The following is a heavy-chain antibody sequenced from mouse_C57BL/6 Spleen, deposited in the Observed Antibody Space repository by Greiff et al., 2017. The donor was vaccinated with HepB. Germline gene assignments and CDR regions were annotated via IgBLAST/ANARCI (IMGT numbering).Heavy chain of an antibody. CDR2: IDPANGNT. D-gene: IGHD1-1*01. Sequence: EVQRVESVAELVRPGASVKLSCTASGFNIKNTYMHWVKQRPEQGLEWIGRIDPANGNTKYAPKFQGKATITADTSSNTAYLQLSSLTSEDTAIYYCARDPYYCGRSYYAMDCWGQGTSVTVSS. J-gene: IGHJ4*01. CDR1: GFNIKNTY. V-gene: IGHV14-3*01. CDR3: ARDPYYCGRSYYAMDC.